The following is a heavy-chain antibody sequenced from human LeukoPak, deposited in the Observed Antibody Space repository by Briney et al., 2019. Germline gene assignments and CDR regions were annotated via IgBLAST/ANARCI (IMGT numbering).Heavy chain of an antibody. Sequence: ASVKVSCKASGYTFTSYDINWVRQATGQGLEWMGWMNPNSGNTGYAQKFQGRVTMTRNTSISTAYVELSSLRSEDTAVYYCARGLSGYYDSSDWFDPWGQGTLVTVSS. D-gene: IGHD3-22*01. CDR1: GYTFTSYD. J-gene: IGHJ5*02. CDR3: ARGLSGYYDSSDWFDP. CDR2: MNPNSGNT. V-gene: IGHV1-8*01.